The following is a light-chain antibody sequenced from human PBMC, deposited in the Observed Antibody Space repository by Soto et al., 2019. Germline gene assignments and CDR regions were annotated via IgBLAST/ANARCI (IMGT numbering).Light chain of an antibody. Sequence: DIVLTQSPGTLSLSPGERATLSCRASQSVSSSYLDWYQQKRGQAPRLLIYGASSRATGIPDRFSGSGSGTDFTLTISRLEPEDFAVYYCQHYGSSRTFGQGTKVEIK. V-gene: IGKV3-20*01. J-gene: IGKJ1*01. CDR1: QSVSSSY. CDR3: QHYGSSRT. CDR2: GAS.